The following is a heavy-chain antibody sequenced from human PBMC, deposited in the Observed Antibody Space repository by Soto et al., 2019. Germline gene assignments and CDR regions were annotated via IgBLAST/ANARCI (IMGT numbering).Heavy chain of an antibody. Sequence: GASVKVSCKASGYTFTGYYMHWVRQAPGQGLEWMGWINPNSGGTNYAQKFQGWVTMTRDTSISTAYMELSRLRSDDTAVYYCARDRPYCSSTSCYALGAFDIWGQGTMVTVPS. CDR1: GYTFTGYY. D-gene: IGHD2-2*01. V-gene: IGHV1-2*04. J-gene: IGHJ3*02. CDR2: INPNSGGT. CDR3: ARDRPYCSSTSCYALGAFDI.